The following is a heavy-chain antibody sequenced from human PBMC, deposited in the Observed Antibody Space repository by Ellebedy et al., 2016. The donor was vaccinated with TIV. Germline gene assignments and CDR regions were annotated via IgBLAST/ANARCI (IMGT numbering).Heavy chain of an antibody. CDR2: IYYSGTT. D-gene: IGHD3-3*01. J-gene: IGHJ6*03. CDR3: ARSCWSNKFLPDYYMDV. CDR1: GASISSGAFY. Sequence: LRLXXTVSGASISSGAFYWTWIRQRPGKGLEWIGYIYYSGTTYYNPSLKSRLTMSVDTSKNQFSLRLSSMTAADTAVYYCARSCWSNKFLPDYYMDVWGKGTTVTVSS. V-gene: IGHV4-30-4*08.